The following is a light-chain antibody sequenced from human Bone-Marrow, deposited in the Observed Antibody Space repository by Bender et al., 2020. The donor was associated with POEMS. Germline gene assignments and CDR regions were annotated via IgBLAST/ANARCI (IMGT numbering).Light chain of an antibody. J-gene: IGLJ2*01. CDR3: WSYAGSSTFVV. CDR2: NVS. CDR1: SSDVGGYKY. V-gene: IGLV2-11*01. Sequence: QSALTQPRSVSGSPGQSVTISCTGTSSDVGGYKYVSWYQQHPGKAPKLIIYNVSERPSGVPDRFSGSKSGNTASLTISGLQAEDEANYFCWSYAGSSTFVVFGGGTKLTVL.